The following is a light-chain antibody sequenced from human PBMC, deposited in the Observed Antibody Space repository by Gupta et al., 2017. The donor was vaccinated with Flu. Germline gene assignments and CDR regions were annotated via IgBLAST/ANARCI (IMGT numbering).Light chain of an antibody. CDR2: DSS. Sequence: DTQSTQSPSSLSASVGDRVTITCRASQRIRTSLNWYQQRAGKAPKLLIYDSSTLESGVPPRFSGSGSGTDFTLTITSLQLEDFATYYCQQSYTTPQTFGQGTKLEIK. J-gene: IGKJ2*01. CDR1: QRIRTS. CDR3: QQSYTTPQT. V-gene: IGKV1-39*01.